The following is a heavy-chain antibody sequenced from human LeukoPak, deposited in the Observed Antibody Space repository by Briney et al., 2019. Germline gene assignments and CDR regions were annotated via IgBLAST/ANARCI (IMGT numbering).Heavy chain of an antibody. CDR3: ARARLAASGTPPVA. V-gene: IGHV3-7*01. Sequence: PGGSLRLSCAASGFTFRSYWMTWVRQAPGRGLEWVAKIRGDGSEQFYVDSVKGRFTVSRDNAKTSLYLQMSTLRAEDTAVYYCARARLAASGTPPVAWGQGTLVTVSS. CDR2: IRGDGSEQ. J-gene: IGHJ5*02. CDR1: GFTFRSYW. D-gene: IGHD6-13*01.